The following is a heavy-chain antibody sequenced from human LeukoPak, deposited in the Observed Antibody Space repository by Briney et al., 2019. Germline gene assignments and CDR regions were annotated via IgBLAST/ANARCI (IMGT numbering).Heavy chain of an antibody. CDR3: ARGGHYYGSEKY. V-gene: IGHV4-59*01. D-gene: IGHD3-10*01. CDR2: IYYSGST. CDR1: GGSISSYF. J-gene: IGHJ4*02. Sequence: SETLSLTCTVSGGSISSYFWSWIRQPPGKGLEWIGYIYYSGSTNYNPSLKSRVTISVDTSKNQFSLKLSSVTAADTAVYYCARGGHYYGSEKYWGQGTLVTVSS.